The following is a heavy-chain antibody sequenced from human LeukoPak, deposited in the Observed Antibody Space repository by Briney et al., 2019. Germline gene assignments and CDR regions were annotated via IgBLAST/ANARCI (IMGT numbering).Heavy chain of an antibody. Sequence: PSETLSLTCTVSGGSISSYYWSWLRQPPGKGLEWIGYIYYSGSTNYNPSLKSRVTISVDTSKNQFSLKLSSVTAADTAVYYCHYFNDAFDIWGQGTMVTVSS. J-gene: IGHJ3*02. D-gene: IGHD2/OR15-2a*01. V-gene: IGHV4-59*01. CDR2: IYYSGST. CDR1: GGSISSYY. CDR3: HYFNDAFDI.